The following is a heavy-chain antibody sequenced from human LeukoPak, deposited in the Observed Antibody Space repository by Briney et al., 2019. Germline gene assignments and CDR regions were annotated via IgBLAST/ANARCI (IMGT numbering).Heavy chain of an antibody. Sequence: PSETLSLTCAVYGGSISGYYWTWIRQPPGKGLEWIAEINHSGTTNYNPSLKSQLTISADTSKNQFSLKLRSVTAADTAIYYCARIGTTFGFTFDYWAQGTLVTVSS. J-gene: IGHJ4*02. CDR3: ARIGTTFGFTFDY. D-gene: IGHD2/OR15-2a*01. CDR1: GGSISGYY. V-gene: IGHV4-34*01. CDR2: INHSGTT.